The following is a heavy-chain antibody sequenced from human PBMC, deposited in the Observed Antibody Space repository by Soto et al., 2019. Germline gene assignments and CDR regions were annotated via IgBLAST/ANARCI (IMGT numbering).Heavy chain of an antibody. CDR2: ISYDGSNK. CDR1: GFTFSSYG. D-gene: IGHD3-3*01. Sequence: QVQLVESGGGVVQPGRSLRLSCAASGFTFSSYGMHWVRQAPGTGLEGVAVISYDGSNKYYADSVKGRFTISRDNSTNTLYLQMNSLRAEDTAVYYCAKDLTTLFGVGISERGWFEPWGQGTLVTVSS. CDR3: AKDLTTLFGVGISERGWFEP. J-gene: IGHJ5*02. V-gene: IGHV3-30*18.